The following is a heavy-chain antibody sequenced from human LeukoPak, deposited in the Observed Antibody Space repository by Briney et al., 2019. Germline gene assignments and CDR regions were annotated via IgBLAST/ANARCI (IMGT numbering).Heavy chain of an antibody. J-gene: IGHJ5*02. CDR3: ARHRHSGSYWPGFDP. CDR2: IYYSGST. D-gene: IGHD1-26*01. CDR1: GGSISSSSYY. V-gene: IGHV4-39*01. Sequence: PSETLSLTCTVSGGSISSSSYYWGWIRQPPGKGLEWIGSIYYSGSTYYNPSLKSRVTISVDTSKNQFSLKLSSVTAADTAVYYCARHRHSGSYWPGFDPWGQGTLVTVSS.